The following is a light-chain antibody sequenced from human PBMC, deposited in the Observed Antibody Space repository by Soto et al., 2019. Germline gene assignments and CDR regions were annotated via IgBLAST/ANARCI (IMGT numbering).Light chain of an antibody. V-gene: IGLV1-40*01. CDR2: GNT. CDR3: QSYDSSLSGSV. CDR1: NSNIGAGYD. Sequence: QSVLTQPPSMSGAPGQRVTISCTGSNSNIGAGYDVHWYQQLPGTAPKLLLYGNTNRPSGVPDRFSGSKSGTSASLAITGLQADEEADYYCQSYDSSLSGSVFGGGTKLTVL. J-gene: IGLJ2*01.